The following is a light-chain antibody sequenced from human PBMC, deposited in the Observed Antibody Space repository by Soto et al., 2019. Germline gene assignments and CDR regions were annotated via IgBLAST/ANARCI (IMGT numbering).Light chain of an antibody. V-gene: IGKV1-39*01. Sequence: QMTHSPSSLSASVGDRVTITCRASQSISSYLNWYQQKPGKAPKLLIYAASSLQSGVPSRFSGSGSGTDFTLTISSLQPEDFATYYCQQSYSTPYTFGQGTKVDIK. CDR2: AAS. J-gene: IGKJ2*01. CDR3: QQSYSTPYT. CDR1: QSISSY.